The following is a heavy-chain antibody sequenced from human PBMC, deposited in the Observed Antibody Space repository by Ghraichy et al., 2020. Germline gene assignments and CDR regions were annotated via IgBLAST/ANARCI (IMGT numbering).Heavy chain of an antibody. D-gene: IGHD5/OR15-5a*01. CDR1: GGSFSGYY. J-gene: IGHJ5*02. CDR3: ARGRNVYTSWFNP. CDR2: INDSGSA. Sequence: ESLNISCAVYGGSFSGYYWSWIRQPPGKGLEWIGEINDSGSASYNPSLKSRVTISEHTSKHQFSLKLRSVSAADTAVYYCARGRNVYTSWFNPWGQGTLVTVSS. V-gene: IGHV4-34*01.